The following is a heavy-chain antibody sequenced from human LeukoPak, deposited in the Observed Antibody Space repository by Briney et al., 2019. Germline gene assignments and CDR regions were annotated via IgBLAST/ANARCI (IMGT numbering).Heavy chain of an antibody. CDR1: GDSISSGNW. J-gene: IGHJ4*02. V-gene: IGHV4-4*02. CDR3: ARWVPAVGTYYFDY. CDR2: IHHSGST. Sequence: SETLSLTCAVSGDSISSGNWWSWVRQPPGKGLEWIAEIHHSGSTNHNPSLKSRVTLSVDKSKNQFSLKLISVTAADTAVYYCARWVPAVGTYYFDYWGQGTLVTISS. D-gene: IGHD4-23*01.